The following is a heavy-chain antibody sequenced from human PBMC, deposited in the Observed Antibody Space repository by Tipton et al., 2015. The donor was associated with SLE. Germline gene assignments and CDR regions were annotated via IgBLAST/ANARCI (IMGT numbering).Heavy chain of an antibody. CDR3: AREEDDYQTGY. CDR2: INHSGST. CDR1: GGSISSSSYY. J-gene: IGHJ4*02. Sequence: TLSLTCTVSGGSISSSSYYWGWIRQPPGKGLEWIGQINHSGSTNYNPSLKSRVTISVDTSKNQFSLKLSSVTAADTAVYYCAREEDDYQTGYWGQGTLVTVSS. V-gene: IGHV4-39*07. D-gene: IGHD2-2*01.